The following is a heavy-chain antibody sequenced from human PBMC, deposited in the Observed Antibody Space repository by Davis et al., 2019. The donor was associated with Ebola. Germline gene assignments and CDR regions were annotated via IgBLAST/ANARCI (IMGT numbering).Heavy chain of an antibody. V-gene: IGHV1-2*06. J-gene: IGHJ3*02. CDR1: PYTFIGYY. CDR3: ASPYYDYLSGYYRHDAVDI. D-gene: IGHD3-3*01. CDR2: IHPNSGSP. Sequence: ASVHVTCKASPYTFIGYYLHWVRQPPGPGLEWMGRIHPNSGSPHYAQKFQGRVTMTRDTSISTAYMELSRLTSDDTAVYYCASPYYDYLSGYYRHDAVDIWGQGTMVTLSS.